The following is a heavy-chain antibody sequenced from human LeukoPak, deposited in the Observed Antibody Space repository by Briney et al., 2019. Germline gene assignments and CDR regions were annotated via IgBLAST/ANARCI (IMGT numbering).Heavy chain of an antibody. V-gene: IGHV5-51*01. CDR2: IYPGDSDT. CDR1: GYSFTSYW. D-gene: IGHD6-13*01. Sequence: GESLKISCKGSGYSFTSYWIGWVRQMPGKGLEWMGIIYPGDSDTRYSPSFQGQVTISADKSISTAYLQWSSLKASDTAMYYCARLRIAAAGTRYFDLWGRGTLVTVSS. CDR3: ARLRIAAAGTRYFDL. J-gene: IGHJ2*01.